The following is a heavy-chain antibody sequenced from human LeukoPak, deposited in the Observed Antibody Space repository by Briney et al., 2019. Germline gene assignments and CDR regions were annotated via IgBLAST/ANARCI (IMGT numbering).Heavy chain of an antibody. V-gene: IGHV3-23*01. CDR1: GFSFSNLA. D-gene: IGHD6-19*01. J-gene: IGHJ4*02. CDR2: ISDSGGTT. Sequence: GGSLRLSCVASGFSFSNLAMGWVRQAPGKGLEWVSVISDSGGTTYYADSVKGRFTISRDNSRNTLYLRMNSLRVEDAAVYYCAKDARRSSGWYFFDHWGQGTLVTVSS. CDR3: AKDARRSSGWYFFDH.